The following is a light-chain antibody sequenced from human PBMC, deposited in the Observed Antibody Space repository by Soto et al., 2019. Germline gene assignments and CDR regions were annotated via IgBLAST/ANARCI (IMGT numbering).Light chain of an antibody. Sequence: IQMTQSPSSVSASVSYRVSISFLASQGITSWLAWYQQKPGKAPKLLIYAASTLQSGVPSRFSGSGSGTDFTLTISNLQPEDFATYYCQQATSFPRTFGQGTKVDIK. CDR2: AAS. CDR1: QGITSW. CDR3: QQATSFPRT. V-gene: IGKV1-12*01. J-gene: IGKJ1*01.